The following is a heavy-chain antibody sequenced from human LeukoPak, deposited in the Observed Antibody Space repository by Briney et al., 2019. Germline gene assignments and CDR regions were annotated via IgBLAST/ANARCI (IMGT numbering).Heavy chain of an antibody. Sequence: GASVKVSCKTSGYSSNDYHLHWVRQAPGQGLEWMGWINPNSGRTNHAPKFQGRVTLTTDTSITTAYMELSSLISGDTALYYCARDSSDILTGYYHFWGQGTLVTVSS. CDR3: ARDSSDILTGYYHF. V-gene: IGHV1-2*02. CDR1: GYSSNDYH. D-gene: IGHD3-9*01. CDR2: INPNSGRT. J-gene: IGHJ4*02.